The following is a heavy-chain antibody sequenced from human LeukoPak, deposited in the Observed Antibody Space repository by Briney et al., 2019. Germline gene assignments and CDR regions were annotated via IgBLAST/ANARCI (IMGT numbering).Heavy chain of an antibody. CDR2: IYTSGTI. V-gene: IGHV4-4*07. D-gene: IGHD3-10*01. Sequence: PSETLSLTCTVSGGSISSYYWSWIRQPAGTALEWIGRIYTSGTITYNPSLKSRVTMSVDTSKNQFSLKLSSVTAADTAVYYCARESQSVLWFGVHLWGHGTLVTVSS. J-gene: IGHJ4*01. CDR3: ARESQSVLWFGVHL. CDR1: GGSISSYY.